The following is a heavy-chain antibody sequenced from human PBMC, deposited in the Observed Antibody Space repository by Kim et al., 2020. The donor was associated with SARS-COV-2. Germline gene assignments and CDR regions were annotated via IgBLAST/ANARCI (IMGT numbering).Heavy chain of an antibody. CDR2: IYYSGST. V-gene: IGHV4-59*01. J-gene: IGHJ5*02. CDR3: ARVGGSGSGVFFDP. Sequence: SETLSLTCTVSGGSISSYYWSWIRQPPGKGLEWIGYIYYSGSTNYNPSLKSRVTISVDTSKNQFSLKLSSVTAADTAVYYCARVGGSGSGVFFDPWGQGTLVTVSS. CDR1: GGSISSYY. D-gene: IGHD3-10*01.